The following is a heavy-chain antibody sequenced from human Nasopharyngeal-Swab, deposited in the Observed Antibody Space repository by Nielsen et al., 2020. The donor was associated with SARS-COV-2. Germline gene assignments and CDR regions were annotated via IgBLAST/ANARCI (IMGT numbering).Heavy chain of an antibody. CDR1: GFTFSNYA. CDR3: ARDLVGATY. J-gene: IGHJ4*02. Sequence: GGSLRLSCAASGFTFSNYAMHWVRQAPGKGLEWVAVISYDGSNKYYADSVKGRFTISRDNSKNTLYLQMNSLRAEDTAVYYCARDLVGATYWGQGTLVTVSS. CDR2: ISYDGSNK. D-gene: IGHD1-26*01. V-gene: IGHV3-30*04.